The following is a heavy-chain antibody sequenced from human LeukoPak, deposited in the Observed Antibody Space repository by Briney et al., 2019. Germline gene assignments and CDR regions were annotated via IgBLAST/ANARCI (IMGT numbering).Heavy chain of an antibody. V-gene: IGHV3-23*01. J-gene: IGHJ4*02. CDR1: GFTFSNYA. Sequence: GGSLRLSCAVSGFTFSNYALSWVRQAPGKGLEWLSAITGSGDITYYADSVKGRFTISRDNSKNTLYLQMNSLRAEDTAVYYCAKDLRGPDYWGQGTLVTVSS. CDR3: AKDLRGPDY. CDR2: ITGSGDIT.